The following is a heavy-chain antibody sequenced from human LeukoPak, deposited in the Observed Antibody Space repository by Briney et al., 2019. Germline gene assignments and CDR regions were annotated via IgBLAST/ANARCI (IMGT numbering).Heavy chain of an antibody. V-gene: IGHV1-69*04. CDR2: IIPILGIA. Sequence: SVKVSCKASGGTFSSYSITWVRQAPGQGLEWVGRIIPILGIANYAQKFRGRVTITADKSTNTAYSELSRLRSEETAAYHSARDGDSSGSHFDYWGQGTLVTVSS. D-gene: IGHD3-22*01. CDR1: GGTFSSYS. CDR3: ARDGDSSGSHFDY. J-gene: IGHJ4*02.